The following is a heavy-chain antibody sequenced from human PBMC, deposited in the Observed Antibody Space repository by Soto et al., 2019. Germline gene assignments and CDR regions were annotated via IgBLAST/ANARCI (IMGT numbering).Heavy chain of an antibody. V-gene: IGHV1-46*01. CDR1: GYTFTSYY. Sequence: GASVKVSCKASGYTFTSYYMHWVRQAPGQGLEWMGIINPSGGSTSYAQKFQGRVTISVDTSKNQFSLHLTSVTAADTAVYFCAREDDGGDSLDVWGQGTTVTVS. D-gene: IGHD2-21*02. CDR3: AREDDGGDSLDV. CDR2: INPSGGST. J-gene: IGHJ6*02.